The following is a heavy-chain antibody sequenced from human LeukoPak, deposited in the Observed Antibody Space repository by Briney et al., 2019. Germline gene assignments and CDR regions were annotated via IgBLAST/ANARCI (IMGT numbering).Heavy chain of an antibody. CDR1: GYTFTSYA. D-gene: IGHD3-3*01. J-gene: IGHJ3*02. V-gene: IGHV7-4-1*02. CDR2: INTNTGNP. Sequence: GASVKVSCKASGYTFTSYAMNWVRQAPGQGLEWMGWINTNTGNPTYAQGFTGRFVFSLDTSVSTAYLQISSLKAEDTAVYYCARKDQLAIFGVFILYTAFDIWGQGTMVTVSS. CDR3: ARKDQLAIFGVFILYTAFDI.